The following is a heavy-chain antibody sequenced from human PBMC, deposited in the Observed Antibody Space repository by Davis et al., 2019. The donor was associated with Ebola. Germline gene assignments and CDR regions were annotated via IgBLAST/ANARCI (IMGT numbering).Heavy chain of an antibody. Sequence: GESLKISCKGSGYSFTSYWIGWVRQMPGKDLEWMGIIYPGDSDTRYSPSFQGQVTISADKSISTAYLQWSSLKASDTAMYYCARYAGYSSGWYYFDYWGQGTLVTVSS. D-gene: IGHD6-19*01. J-gene: IGHJ4*02. CDR3: ARYAGYSSGWYYFDY. CDR2: IYPGDSDT. CDR1: GYSFTSYW. V-gene: IGHV5-51*01.